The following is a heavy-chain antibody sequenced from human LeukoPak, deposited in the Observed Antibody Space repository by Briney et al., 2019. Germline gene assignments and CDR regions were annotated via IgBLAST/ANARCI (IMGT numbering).Heavy chain of an antibody. V-gene: IGHV4-34*01. Sequence: SETLSLTCAVYGGSFSGYYWSWIRQPPGKGLEWLGEINHSGSTNYNPSLKSRVTISVDTSKNQFSLKLSSVTAADTAVYYCARGCGDIVATYSFFDYWGQGTLVTVSS. J-gene: IGHJ4*02. CDR2: INHSGST. CDR1: GGSFSGYY. D-gene: IGHD5-12*01. CDR3: ARGCGDIVATYSFFDY.